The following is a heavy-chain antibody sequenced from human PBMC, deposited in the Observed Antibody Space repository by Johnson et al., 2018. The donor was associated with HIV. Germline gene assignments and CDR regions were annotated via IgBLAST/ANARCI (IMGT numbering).Heavy chain of an antibody. Sequence: VQLVESGGGLIQPGGSLRLSCGASGFTFSSHWMSWVRQAPGKGLEWVANIKQDGSEKYYVVSVKGRFTISRDNAKKSLYLQMNSLRAEDTAVYYCARGVSPERQAGPDAFDIWGQGTMVTVSS. CDR2: IKQDGSEK. CDR1: GFTFSSHW. J-gene: IGHJ3*02. CDR3: ARGVSPERQAGPDAFDI. D-gene: IGHD1-14*01. V-gene: IGHV3-7*02.